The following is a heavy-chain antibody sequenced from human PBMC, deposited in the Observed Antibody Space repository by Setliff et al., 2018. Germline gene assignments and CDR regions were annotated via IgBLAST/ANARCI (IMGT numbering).Heavy chain of an antibody. V-gene: IGHV1-3*04. CDR2: IYTDNSNT. J-gene: IGHJ4*02. Sequence: GASVKVSCKASGYTFSANAIHWVRQAPGQRLEWMGFIYTDNSNTKYSKNFQDRVAITRDTSASTAYMELSSLTSEDTAVYFCARGSRGFDYWGQGALVTVSS. CDR1: GYTFSANA. CDR3: ARGSRGFDY.